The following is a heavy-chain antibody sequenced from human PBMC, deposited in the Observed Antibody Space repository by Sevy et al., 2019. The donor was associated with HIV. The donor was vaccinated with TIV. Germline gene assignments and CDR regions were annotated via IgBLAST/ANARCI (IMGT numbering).Heavy chain of an antibody. CDR2: SSPFTGSP. Sequence: ASVKVSCKASGYNFINYGISWVRQAPGQGLEWVGGSSPFTGSPNYPQKLQDRVTVTTDTATNTAYMELRNLRSDNTAVYYCGKCTLWVYDPTNRKCGMDVWGQGTTVTVSS. CDR1: GYNFINYG. V-gene: IGHV1-18*01. J-gene: IGHJ6*02. CDR3: GKCTLWVYDPTNRKCGMDV. D-gene: IGHD5-12*01.